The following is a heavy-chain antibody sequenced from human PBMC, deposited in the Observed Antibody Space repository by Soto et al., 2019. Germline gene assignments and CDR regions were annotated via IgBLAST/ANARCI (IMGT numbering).Heavy chain of an antibody. Sequence: PSETLSLTCTVSGGSISSGGYYWSWIRQHPGKGLEWSGYIYNSGSTYYIPSLKSRVTISVDTSKNQFSLKLSSVTAADTAVYYCATQDGDSNFDYWGQGTLVTVSS. J-gene: IGHJ4*02. CDR2: IYNSGST. V-gene: IGHV4-31*03. CDR1: GGSISSGGYY. CDR3: ATQDGDSNFDY. D-gene: IGHD4-17*01.